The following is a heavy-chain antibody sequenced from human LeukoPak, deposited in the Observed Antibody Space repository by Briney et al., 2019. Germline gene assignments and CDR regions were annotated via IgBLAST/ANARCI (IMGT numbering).Heavy chain of an antibody. CDR2: TSSSSSYI. Sequence: GGSLRLSCAASGFTFSSYSMNWVRQAPGKGLEWVSSTSSSSSYIYYADSVKGRFTISRDNAKNSLYLQMNSLRAEDTAVYYCARLGEPGDYDILTGPGDAFDIWGQGTMVTVSS. CDR1: GFTFSSYS. D-gene: IGHD3-9*01. V-gene: IGHV3-21*01. J-gene: IGHJ3*02. CDR3: ARLGEPGDYDILTGPGDAFDI.